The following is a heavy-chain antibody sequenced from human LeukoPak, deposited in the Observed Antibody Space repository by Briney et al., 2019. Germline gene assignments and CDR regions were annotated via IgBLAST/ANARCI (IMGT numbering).Heavy chain of an antibody. CDR3: ARSGGLDRYYYYMDV. CDR1: GGSISSYY. J-gene: IGHJ6*03. CDR2: IYYSGST. D-gene: IGHD3-16*01. V-gene: IGHV4-59*01. Sequence: SETLSLTCTVSGGSISSYYWSWIRQPPGKGLEWIGYIYYSGSTNYNPSLKSRVTISVDTSKNQFSLKLSSVTAADTAVYYCARSGGLDRYYYYMDVWGKGTTVTVSS.